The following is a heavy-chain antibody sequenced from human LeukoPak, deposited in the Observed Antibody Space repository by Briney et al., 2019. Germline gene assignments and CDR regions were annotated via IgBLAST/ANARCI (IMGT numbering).Heavy chain of an antibody. CDR2: IIPIFGTA. V-gene: IGHV1-69*13. Sequence: SVKVSCKASGGTFSSYAISWVRQAPGQGLEWMGGIIPIFGTANYAQKFQGRVTITADESTSTAYMELSSLRSEGTAVYYCARVDYDSSGYYYEGYAFDIWGQGTMVTVSS. J-gene: IGHJ3*02. D-gene: IGHD3-22*01. CDR3: ARVDYDSSGYYYEGYAFDI. CDR1: GGTFSSYA.